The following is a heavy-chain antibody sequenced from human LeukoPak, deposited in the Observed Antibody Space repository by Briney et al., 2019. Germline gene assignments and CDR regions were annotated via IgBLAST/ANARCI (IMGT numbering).Heavy chain of an antibody. J-gene: IGHJ4*02. Sequence: SETLSLTCTVSGGSISSYYWNWIRQPPGKGLEWIGYIYYSGSTNYNPSLKSRVTISVDTSKNQFSLKLSSVTAADTAVYYCARQPWILNYFDYWGQGTLVTVSS. V-gene: IGHV4-59*08. CDR3: ARQPWILNYFDY. CDR2: IYYSGST. D-gene: IGHD5-18*01. CDR1: GGSISSYY.